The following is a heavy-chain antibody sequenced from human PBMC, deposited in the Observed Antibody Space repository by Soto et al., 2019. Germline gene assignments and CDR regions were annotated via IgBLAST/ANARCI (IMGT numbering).Heavy chain of an antibody. CDR1: GGIFSNYA. CDR3: ATSHSRGSGSYGLDY. CDR2: VIPIFDTS. V-gene: IGHV1-69*15. D-gene: IGHD1-26*01. Sequence: QVQLVQSGAEVKKPGSSVKVPCKASGGIFSNYAISWVRQAPGQGLEWMGMVIPIFDTSNYAQKFQGRVTITADESTSTAYMELSGLRSEDTAVYYCATSHSRGSGSYGLDYWGQGTLVTVSS. J-gene: IGHJ4*02.